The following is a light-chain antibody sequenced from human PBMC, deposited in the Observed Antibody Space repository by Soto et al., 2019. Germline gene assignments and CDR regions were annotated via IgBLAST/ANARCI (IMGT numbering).Light chain of an antibody. CDR2: DAS. Sequence: IVLTQSPGTLYLSPGERATLSCRASQSVTSGHLAWYQQKPGQAPRLLMYDASTRATGIPDRFSGSGSGADFTLTISRLEPEDFGLYYCQQYGSSPPNTFGQGTRLEIK. CDR3: QQYGSSPPNT. CDR1: QSVTSGH. V-gene: IGKV3-20*01. J-gene: IGKJ2*01.